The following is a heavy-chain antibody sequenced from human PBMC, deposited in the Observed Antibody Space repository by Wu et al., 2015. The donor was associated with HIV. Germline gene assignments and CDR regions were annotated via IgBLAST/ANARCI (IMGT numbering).Heavy chain of an antibody. CDR1: GYTFTHYG. CDR3: ARGGWEGSVTSLPTDY. Sequence: VVKKSGASMKVSCKASGYTFTHYGISWVRQAPGQGLEWMGWISAYNGNINYAYKFQGRVTMTTDTSTNTAYMELRSLRSDDTAVYYCARGGWEGSVTSLPTDYWGQGTLVTVSS. V-gene: IGHV1-18*01. J-gene: IGHJ4*02. D-gene: IGHD3-10*01. CDR2: ISAYNGNI.